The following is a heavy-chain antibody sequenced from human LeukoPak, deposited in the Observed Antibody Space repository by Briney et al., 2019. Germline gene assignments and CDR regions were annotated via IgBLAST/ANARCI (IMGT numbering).Heavy chain of an antibody. D-gene: IGHD1-14*01. J-gene: IGHJ6*03. CDR1: GFTFSSYE. CDR3: TLHLTPEYYYYYYMDV. CDR2: ISGSGGST. V-gene: IGHV3-23*01. Sequence: GGSLRLSCAASGFTFSSYEMNWVRQAPGKGLEWVSAISGSGGSTYYADSVKGRFTISRDNLKNTLYLQMNSLRAEDTAVYYCTLHLTPEYYYYYYMDVWGKGTTVTVSS.